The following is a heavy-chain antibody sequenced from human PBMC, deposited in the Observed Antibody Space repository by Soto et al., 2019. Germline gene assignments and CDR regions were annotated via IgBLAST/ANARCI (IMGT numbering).Heavy chain of an antibody. Sequence: QITLKESGPTLVKPTQTLTLTCTFSGFSLTTSGVGVGWIRQPPGKALEWLALIFWDDDKRYIPSLKSRLTITKDTAKNQVVLTMTNMDPVDTATYYCASSSGYRIFDCWGQGTLVTVSS. CDR2: IFWDDDK. V-gene: IGHV2-5*02. D-gene: IGHD3-22*01. CDR3: ASSSGYRIFDC. CDR1: GFSLTTSGVG. J-gene: IGHJ4*02.